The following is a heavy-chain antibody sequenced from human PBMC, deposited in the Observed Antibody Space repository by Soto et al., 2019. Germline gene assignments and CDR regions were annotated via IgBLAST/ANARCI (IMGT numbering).Heavy chain of an antibody. CDR3: ARAPYGFWSRYCFDY. J-gene: IGHJ4*02. CDR2: IYYSGST. D-gene: IGHD3-3*01. Sequence: SETLSLTCTVSNDSISSYYWSWIRQPPGRGLEWIGHIYYSGSTNYNPSLKSRVTISVDTSKNQFSLKLNSVTAADTAVYYCARAPYGFWSRYCFDYWGQGTLVTVSS. V-gene: IGHV4-59*01. CDR1: NDSISSYY.